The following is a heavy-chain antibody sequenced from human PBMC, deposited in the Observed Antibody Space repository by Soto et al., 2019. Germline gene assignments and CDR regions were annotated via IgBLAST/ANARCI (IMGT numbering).Heavy chain of an antibody. CDR1: GFTFRTYA. CDR3: AKEGGIALFRGMDV. Sequence: EVQVLESGGGLVQPGGSLRLSCAASGFTFRTYAMNWVRQTPGKGLEWVSSISGSGGSTYYADSVKGRFTISRDNSKNTLYLQMNSLRAEDTAIYYCAKEGGIALFRGMDVWGQGTSVTVS. J-gene: IGHJ6*02. D-gene: IGHD6-13*01. V-gene: IGHV3-23*01. CDR2: ISGSGGST.